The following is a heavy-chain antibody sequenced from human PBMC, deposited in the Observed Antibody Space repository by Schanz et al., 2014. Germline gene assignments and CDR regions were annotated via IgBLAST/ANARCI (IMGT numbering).Heavy chain of an antibody. CDR3: ARGRTFDY. CDR1: GYTFTNFF. CDR2: INPIGGST. Sequence: QVHLVQSGAEVHKPGASLKISCKASGYTFTNFFLHWVRQAPGQGLEWMGIINPIGGSTTYAQKFRGAVTLTTDTSTDTAYLELTSLRSEDTAVYYCARGRTFDYWGQGTLVTVAS. V-gene: IGHV1-46*01. J-gene: IGHJ4*02.